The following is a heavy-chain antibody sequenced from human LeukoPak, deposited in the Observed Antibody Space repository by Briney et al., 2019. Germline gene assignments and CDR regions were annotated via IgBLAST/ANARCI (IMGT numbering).Heavy chain of an antibody. J-gene: IGHJ1*01. CDR1: GDSISSDY. CDR2: IYRFGNT. CDR3: AGRGQRYFRD. Sequence: PSETLSLTCTVSGDSISSDYWSWIRQPPGKGLEWIGYIYRFGNTDYNPSLMRRVTISLDTSEKQLSLNLTSVTAADTAVYYCAGRGQRYFRDWGQGTLVTVSS. V-gene: IGHV4-4*08.